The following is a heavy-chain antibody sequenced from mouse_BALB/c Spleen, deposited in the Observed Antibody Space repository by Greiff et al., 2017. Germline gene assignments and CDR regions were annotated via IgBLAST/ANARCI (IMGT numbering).Heavy chain of an antibody. V-gene: IGHV5-4*02. Sequence: DVQLVESGGGLVKPGGSLKLSCAASGFTFSDYYMYWVRQTPEKRLEWVATISDGGSYTYYPDSVKGRFTISRDNAKNNLYLQMSSLKSEDTAMYYCARGDFDEGYFDVWGAGTTVTVSS. CDR3: ARGDFDEGYFDV. CDR1: GFTFSDYY. CDR2: ISDGGSYT. J-gene: IGHJ1*01. D-gene: IGHD2-3*01.